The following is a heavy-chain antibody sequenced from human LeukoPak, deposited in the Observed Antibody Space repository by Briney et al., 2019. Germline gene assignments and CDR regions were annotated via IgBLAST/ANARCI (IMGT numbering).Heavy chain of an antibody. CDR1: GGSISSGGYY. CDR3: ARGLGWPYFDS. V-gene: IGHV4-31*03. D-gene: IGHD5-24*01. J-gene: IGHJ4*02. Sequence: SETLSLTCTVSGGSISSGGYYWSWIRQHPGKGLEWIGYIYYSGSTYYNPSLKSRVTISVDTSKNQFSLKLSSVIPEDTAIYYCARGLGWPYFDSWGQGTLVTVSS. CDR2: IYYSGST.